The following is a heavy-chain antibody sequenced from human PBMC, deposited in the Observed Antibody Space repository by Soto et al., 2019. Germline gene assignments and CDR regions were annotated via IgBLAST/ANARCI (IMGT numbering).Heavy chain of an antibody. D-gene: IGHD3-16*01. CDR3: ARGNPFNYAGFDV. V-gene: IGHV1-8*01. Sequence: QAQLEQSGAALKSPGASVKVSCKASGYTCSDFDINGLRPASGRGPEWMGWMNAKSGDTFFPQRFRGKFNMTWDTSLSTAYMEVGSLTSHDTAIYYCARGNPFNYAGFDVWGQGTTVAVSS. CDR2: MNAKSGDT. CDR1: GYTCSDFD. J-gene: IGHJ6*02.